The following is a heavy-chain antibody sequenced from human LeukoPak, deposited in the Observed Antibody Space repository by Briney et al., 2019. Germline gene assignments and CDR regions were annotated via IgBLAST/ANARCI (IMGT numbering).Heavy chain of an antibody. J-gene: IGHJ4*02. Sequence: SGTLSLTCAVSGDSITSHSWWSWVRQPPGKGLEWIGEVHHGGASNYDPSLESRVTISVDKSKNRFSLNLRSVTAADTAVYYCARHPFRNGDYVGDYWGQGTLVTVSS. V-gene: IGHV4-4*02. CDR1: GDSITSHSW. CDR2: VHHGGAS. CDR3: ARHPFRNGDYVGDY. D-gene: IGHD4-17*01.